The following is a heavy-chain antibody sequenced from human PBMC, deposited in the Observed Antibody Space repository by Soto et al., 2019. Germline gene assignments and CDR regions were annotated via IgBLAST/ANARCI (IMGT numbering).Heavy chain of an antibody. Sequence: QVQLQESGPGLVKPSQTLSLTCTVSGGSISSGGYYWSWIRQHPGKGLEWIGYIYYSGSTYYNPSLKSRVTISVDTSKSPFSLKLSSVTAADTAVYYCARFGAYDIPPDAFDIWGQGTMVTVSS. D-gene: IGHD3-9*01. V-gene: IGHV4-31*03. J-gene: IGHJ3*02. CDR1: GGSISSGGYY. CDR2: IYYSGST. CDR3: ARFGAYDIPPDAFDI.